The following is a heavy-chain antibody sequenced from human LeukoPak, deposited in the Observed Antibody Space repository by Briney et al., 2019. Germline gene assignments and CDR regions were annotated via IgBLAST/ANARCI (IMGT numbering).Heavy chain of an antibody. CDR2: IYHSGST. V-gene: IGHV4-34*01. Sequence: SETLSLTCAVYGGSFSGYYWSWIRQPPGKGLEWIGSIYHSGSTYYNPSLKSRVTISVDTSKNQFSLKLSSVTAADTAVYYCASSSGYDFWMDVWGKGTTVTVSS. CDR1: GGSFSGYY. CDR3: ASSSGYDFWMDV. J-gene: IGHJ6*04. D-gene: IGHD5-12*01.